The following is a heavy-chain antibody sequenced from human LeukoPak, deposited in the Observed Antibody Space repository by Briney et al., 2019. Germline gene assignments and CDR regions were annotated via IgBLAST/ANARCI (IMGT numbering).Heavy chain of an antibody. D-gene: IGHD3-22*01. J-gene: IGHJ4*02. CDR2: VYPEDGET. Sequence: GATVKISCKASGYTFTDYYMHWVQQAPGKGLEWMGRVYPEDGETIYAEKFQGRVTITADTSTDTAYMELSSLRSEDTAVYYCATVDYYDSSGYYYGYWGQGTLVTVSS. CDR1: GYTFTDYY. CDR3: ATVDYYDSSGYYYGY. V-gene: IGHV1-69-2*01.